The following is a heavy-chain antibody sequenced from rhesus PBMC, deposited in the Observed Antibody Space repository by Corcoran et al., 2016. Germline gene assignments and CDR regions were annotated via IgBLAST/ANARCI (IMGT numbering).Heavy chain of an antibody. CDR1: GGSISAYF. Sequence: QVRLQQWGEGLVKPSETLSLTCAVYGGSISAYFWTWIRQPPGKGLEWIGNIDFNTATTHYTPSLKNRVTFSKATSKNQFSLKLNSVTAADTAVYYCASVDYGSGFPDFWGQGVLVTVSS. V-gene: IGHV4-73*01. D-gene: IGHD3-28*01. J-gene: IGHJ4*01. CDR3: ASVDYGSGFPDF. CDR2: IDFNTATT.